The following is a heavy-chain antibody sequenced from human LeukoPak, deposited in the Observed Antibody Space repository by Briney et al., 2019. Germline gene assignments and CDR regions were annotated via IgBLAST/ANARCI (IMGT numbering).Heavy chain of an antibody. CDR3: ARGAPVTTGFSEYYGMDV. Sequence: SAKVSCKASGGTFSSYAISWVRQAPGQGLEWMGGIIPIFGTANYAQKFQGRVTITADKYTSTVYMELSSLRSEDTAVYYYARGAPVTTGFSEYYGMDVWGKGTTVTVSS. V-gene: IGHV1-69*06. D-gene: IGHD4-17*01. CDR1: GGTFSSYA. CDR2: IIPIFGTA. J-gene: IGHJ6*04.